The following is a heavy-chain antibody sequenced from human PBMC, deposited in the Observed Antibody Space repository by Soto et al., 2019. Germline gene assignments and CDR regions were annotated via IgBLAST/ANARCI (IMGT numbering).Heavy chain of an antibody. V-gene: IGHV1-69*02. CDR1: GGTFSSYT. CDR3: ARGPDYGDYWFDP. CDR2: IIPIVGIA. J-gene: IGHJ5*02. D-gene: IGHD4-17*01. Sequence: SVKVSCKASGGTFSSYTISWVRQAPGQGLEWMGRIIPIVGIANYAQKFQGRVTMTRDTSTSTVYMELSSLKSEDTAVYYCARGPDYGDYWFDPWGQGTLVTVSS.